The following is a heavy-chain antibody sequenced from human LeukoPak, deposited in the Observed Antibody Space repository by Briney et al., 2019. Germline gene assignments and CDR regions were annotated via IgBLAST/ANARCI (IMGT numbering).Heavy chain of an antibody. D-gene: IGHD5-18*01. Sequence: PGGSLRLSCAASGFTFSSYAMSWVRQAPGKGLEWVSAISGSGGSTYYADSVEGRFTISRDNSKNTLYLQMNSLRAEDTAVYYCATEIQLWFKRRDYDYWGQGTLVTVSS. CDR2: ISGSGGST. CDR1: GFTFSSYA. J-gene: IGHJ4*02. V-gene: IGHV3-23*01. CDR3: ATEIQLWFKRRDYDY.